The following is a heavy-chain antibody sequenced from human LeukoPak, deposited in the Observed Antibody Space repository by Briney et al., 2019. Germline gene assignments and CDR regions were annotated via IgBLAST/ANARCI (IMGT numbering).Heavy chain of an antibody. D-gene: IGHD2-15*01. CDR2: ISKSGRTT. Sequence: PGGSLRLSCAASGFTFSSYEMNWVRQAPGKGLEWVSYISKSGRTTYYVDSVKGRFTISRDNAKKSLYLQMNSLRAEDTAGYYCARGLGGGSCYLDYWGQGTLVTVSS. V-gene: IGHV3-48*03. CDR3: ARGLGGGSCYLDY. J-gene: IGHJ4*02. CDR1: GFTFSSYE.